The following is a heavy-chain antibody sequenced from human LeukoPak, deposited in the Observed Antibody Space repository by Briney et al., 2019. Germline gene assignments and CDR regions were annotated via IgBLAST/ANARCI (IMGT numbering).Heavy chain of an antibody. Sequence: GESLKISCKGSGYIFTSYWITWVRQMPGKGLEWMGMIDPTDSYTNYSPSFQGDVTISTDKSISTAYLQWSSLKASDTAIYYCARRGRSSSNFDFWGQGTLVTVSS. V-gene: IGHV5-10-1*01. J-gene: IGHJ4*02. CDR2: IDPTDSYT. CDR3: ARRGRSSSNFDF. D-gene: IGHD6-6*01. CDR1: GYIFTSYW.